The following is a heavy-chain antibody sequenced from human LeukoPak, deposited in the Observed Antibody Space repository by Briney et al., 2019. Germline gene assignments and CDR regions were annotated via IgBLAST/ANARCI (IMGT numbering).Heavy chain of an antibody. Sequence: GASLQISCKGSGYNFTSYWIGWVRQMPRKGLELMGIIYPGDSDTRYSPSFQGQVTISVDKSISTAYLQWSSLQASDTAIYYCARQYDGSSSYYHNWFDPWGQGTLVTVSS. V-gene: IGHV5-51*01. D-gene: IGHD3-22*01. J-gene: IGHJ5*02. CDR2: IYPGDSDT. CDR1: GYNFTSYW. CDR3: ARQYDGSSSYYHNWFDP.